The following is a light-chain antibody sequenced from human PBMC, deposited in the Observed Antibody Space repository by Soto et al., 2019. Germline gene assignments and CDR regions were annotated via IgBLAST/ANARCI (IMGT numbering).Light chain of an antibody. CDR3: QHYNKWPL. J-gene: IGKJ3*01. V-gene: IGKV3-15*01. Sequence: EIVMTQSPATLSVSPGERATLSCRASQSVSSNLAWYQQKPGQSPRLLIYGTSTRATGIPARFSGSGSGTEFTLTISSLQSEDFAVYYCQHYNKWPLFGPGTKVDIK. CDR1: QSVSSN. CDR2: GTS.